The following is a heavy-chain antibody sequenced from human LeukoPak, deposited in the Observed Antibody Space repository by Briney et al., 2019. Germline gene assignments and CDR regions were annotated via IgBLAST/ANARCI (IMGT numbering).Heavy chain of an antibody. J-gene: IGHJ3*02. D-gene: IGHD6-13*01. CDR3: ARDKVSIAAAGTGAFDI. CDR2: ISSSSSYI. Sequence: GGSLRLSCAASGFTFSSYSMNWVRQAPGKGLEWVSSISSSSSYIYYADSVKGRFTISRDNAKNSLYLQMNSLGAEDTAVYYCARDKVSIAAAGTGAFDIWGQGTMVTVSS. CDR1: GFTFSSYS. V-gene: IGHV3-21*01.